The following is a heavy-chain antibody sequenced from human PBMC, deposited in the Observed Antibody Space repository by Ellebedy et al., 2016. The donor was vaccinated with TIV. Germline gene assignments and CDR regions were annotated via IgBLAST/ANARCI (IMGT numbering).Heavy chain of an antibody. V-gene: IGHV4-31*03. CDR1: GASISSGPCY. Sequence: SETLSLTXTVSGASISSGPCYWNWIRQHPGKGLEWIGYIYSGGSTYYSPSLKSRVTISLDTSKNQFSLKLTSVTAADTAVYYCARGIEQWLTYWGQGTLVTVSS. CDR2: IYSGGST. D-gene: IGHD6-19*01. CDR3: ARGIEQWLTY. J-gene: IGHJ4*02.